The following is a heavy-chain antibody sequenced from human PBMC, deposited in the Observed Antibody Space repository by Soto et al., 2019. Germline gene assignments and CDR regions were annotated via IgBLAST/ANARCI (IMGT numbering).Heavy chain of an antibody. Sequence: QVQLVESGGGVVQPGRSLRLSCAASGFTFSSYAMHWVRQAPGKGLEWVAVISYDGSNKYYEDSVKGRFTISRDNSKNTVYLQMNSLRAEDTAVYYCARDLTIAAAGTFSAAFDIWGQGTMVTVS. CDR3: ARDLTIAAAGTFSAAFDI. D-gene: IGHD6-13*01. J-gene: IGHJ3*02. V-gene: IGHV3-30-3*01. CDR1: GFTFSSYA. CDR2: ISYDGSNK.